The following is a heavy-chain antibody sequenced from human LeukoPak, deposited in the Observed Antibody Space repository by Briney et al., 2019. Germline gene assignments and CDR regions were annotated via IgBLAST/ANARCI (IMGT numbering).Heavy chain of an antibody. J-gene: IGHJ4*02. CDR1: GYTFTGYY. Sequence: ASVKVSCKASGYTFTGYYMHWVRQAPGQGLEWMGRINPNSGGTNYAQKFQGGVTMTRDTSISTAYMELSRLRSDDTAAYYCARDLDRGHSGDYWGQGTLVTVSS. D-gene: IGHD5-12*01. CDR2: INPNSGGT. CDR3: ARDLDRGHSGDY. V-gene: IGHV1-2*06.